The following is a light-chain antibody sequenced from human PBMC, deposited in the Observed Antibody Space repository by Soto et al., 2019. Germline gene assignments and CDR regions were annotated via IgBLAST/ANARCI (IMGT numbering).Light chain of an antibody. Sequence: EIRLSQSAATLSLSPGERATLSCRASQSVSSYLAWYQQKPGQAPRLLIYDASNRATGIPARFGGSGSATDFTLTISSLEPEDFAVYYCQQRSEWPITFGQGTRLEIK. CDR3: QQRSEWPIT. V-gene: IGKV3-11*01. J-gene: IGKJ5*01. CDR2: DAS. CDR1: QSVSSY.